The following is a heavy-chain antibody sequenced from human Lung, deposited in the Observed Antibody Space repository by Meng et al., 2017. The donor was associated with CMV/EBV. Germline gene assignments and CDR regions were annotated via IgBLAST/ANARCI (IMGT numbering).Heavy chain of an antibody. CDR3: ARVWANGEGWFDP. J-gene: IGHJ5*02. Sequence: RLQPQGQGRELVTSSEISSPTCAVPGGSIGSSIHDWGWIREPPGKGLEWIGNFYYSGLTPYNPSLKSRVTISVETSKNQFSPKLSSVTAADTAVFYCARVWANGEGWFDPWGQGTLVTVSS. D-gene: IGHD2-8*01. CDR1: GGSIGSSIHD. V-gene: IGHV4-39*06. CDR2: FYYSGLT.